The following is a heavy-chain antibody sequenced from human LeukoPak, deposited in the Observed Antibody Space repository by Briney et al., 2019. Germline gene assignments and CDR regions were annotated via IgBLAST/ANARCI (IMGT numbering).Heavy chain of an antibody. V-gene: IGHV4-30-4*07. D-gene: IGHD5-18*01. Sequence: SQTLSLTCAVSGGSISSGGYSWSWIRQPPGKGLEWIGYIYYSGSTYYNPSLKSRVTISVDTSKNQFSLKLSSVTAADTAVYYCARTTEGGYTYGYFYYYYMDVWGKGTTVTISS. CDR3: ARTTEGGYTYGYFYYYYMDV. J-gene: IGHJ6*03. CDR1: GGSISSGGYS. CDR2: IYYSGST.